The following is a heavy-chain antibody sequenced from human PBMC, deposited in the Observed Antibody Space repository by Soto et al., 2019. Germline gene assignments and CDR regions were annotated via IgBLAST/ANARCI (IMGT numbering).Heavy chain of an antibody. V-gene: IGHV3-11*06. Sequence: PGESLRLACGASGFTFRDHYMSWIRQAPGKGLEWIGYSSNSGSFTRYADSVKGRFSISRDNAKNSLYLQITSLRGDDTAISYCVRSGDSYHRHVYGGEAGRVNVST. CDR2: SSNSGSFT. CDR1: GFTFRDHY. CDR3: VRSGDSYHRHVY. J-gene: IGHJ4*02. D-gene: IGHD5-18*01.